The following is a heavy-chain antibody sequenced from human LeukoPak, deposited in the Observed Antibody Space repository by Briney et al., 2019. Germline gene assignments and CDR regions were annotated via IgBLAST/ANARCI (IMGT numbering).Heavy chain of an antibody. J-gene: IGHJ4*02. D-gene: IGHD4-23*01. Sequence: SVKVSCKASGGTFSSYTISWVRQAPGQGLEWMGRIIPILGIANYAQKFQGRVTITADKSTSTAYMELSSLISEDTAVYYCARAPGGNAFDYWGQGTLVTVSS. V-gene: IGHV1-69*02. CDR2: IIPILGIA. CDR1: GGTFSSYT. CDR3: ARAPGGNAFDY.